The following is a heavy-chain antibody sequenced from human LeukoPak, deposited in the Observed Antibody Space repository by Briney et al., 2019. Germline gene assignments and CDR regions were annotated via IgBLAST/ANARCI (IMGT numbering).Heavy chain of an antibody. CDR1: GFTVSNKY. CDR2: IYSDGRT. J-gene: IGHJ4*02. V-gene: IGHV3-53*01. D-gene: IGHD3-10*01. Sequence: GGSLRLSCAASGFTVSNKYMTWVRQAPGKGLEWVSLIYSDGRTYYADSVKGRCTISRDGSKNTLYLQMNSLRVEDTAVYYCAKALNVAMVRGVITRDFDYWGQGTLVTVSS. CDR3: AKALNVAMVRGVITRDFDY.